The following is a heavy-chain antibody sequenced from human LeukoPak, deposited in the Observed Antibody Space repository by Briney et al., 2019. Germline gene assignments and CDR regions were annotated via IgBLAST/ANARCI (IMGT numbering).Heavy chain of an antibody. CDR1: GFTFDDYG. V-gene: IGHV3-20*04. Sequence: GGSPRLSCAASGFTFDDYGMSWVRQAPGKGLEWVSGINWNGGSTGYADSVKGRFTISRDNAKNSLYLQMNSLRAEDTALYYCAKSYGGNSGAFDIWGQGTMVTVSS. CDR2: INWNGGST. D-gene: IGHD4-23*01. CDR3: AKSYGGNSGAFDI. J-gene: IGHJ3*02.